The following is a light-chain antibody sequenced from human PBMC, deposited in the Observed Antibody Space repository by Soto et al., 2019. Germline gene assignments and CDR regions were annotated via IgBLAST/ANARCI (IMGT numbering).Light chain of an antibody. CDR3: RSYTTSRTLYV. J-gene: IGLJ1*01. CDR1: SSDVGGYNY. CDR2: EVS. V-gene: IGLV2-14*01. Sequence: QSVLTQPASVSGSPGQSITISCTGTSSDVGGYNYVSWYQQHPGKAPKLMIYEVSNRPSGVPSRFSGSKSGNSASLTISWLQAEDEADYYCRSYTTSRTLYVFGAGTKLTVL.